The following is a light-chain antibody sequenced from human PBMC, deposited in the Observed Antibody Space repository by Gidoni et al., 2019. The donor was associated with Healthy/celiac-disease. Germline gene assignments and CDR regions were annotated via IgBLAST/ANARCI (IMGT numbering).Light chain of an antibody. V-gene: IGKV1-13*02. J-gene: IGKJ4*01. CDR3: QQFNSYPPLT. Sequence: AIQLTQSPSSLSASVGDSVTITCRASQGISGALAWYQQKPGKAPKLLIYDASSLASGVPSRFSGSGSGTDFTLTISSLQPEDFATYYCQQFNSYPPLTFGGGTKVEIK. CDR1: QGISGA. CDR2: DAS.